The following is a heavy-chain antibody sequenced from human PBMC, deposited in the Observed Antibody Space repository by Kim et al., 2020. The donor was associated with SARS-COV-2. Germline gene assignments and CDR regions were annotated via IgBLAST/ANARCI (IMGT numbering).Heavy chain of an antibody. Sequence: ASVKVSCKASGYTFTSYALHWVRQAPGQRLEWMGWINAGNGNTKYSQKFQGRVTITRDTSASTAYMELSSLRSEDTAVYYCARDTDYYDSSGYIYGMDVWGQGTTVTVSS. J-gene: IGHJ6*02. CDR3: ARDTDYYDSSGYIYGMDV. CDR2: INAGNGNT. CDR1: GYTFTSYA. V-gene: IGHV1-3*01. D-gene: IGHD3-22*01.